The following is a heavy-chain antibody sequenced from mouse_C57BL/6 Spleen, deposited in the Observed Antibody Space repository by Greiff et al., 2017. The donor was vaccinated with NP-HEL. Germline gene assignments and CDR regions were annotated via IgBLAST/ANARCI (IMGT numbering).Heavy chain of an antibody. D-gene: IGHD2-2*01. V-gene: IGHV1-82*01. CDR1: GYAFSSSW. J-gene: IGHJ2*01. Sequence: QVQLKQSGPELVKPGASVKISCKASGYAFSSSWMNWVKQRPGKGLEWIGRIYPGDGDTNYNGKFKGKATLTADKSSSTAYMQLSSLTSEDSAVYFCAHGNYGYVNYFDYWGQGTTLTVSS. CDR3: AHGNYGYVNYFDY. CDR2: IYPGDGDT.